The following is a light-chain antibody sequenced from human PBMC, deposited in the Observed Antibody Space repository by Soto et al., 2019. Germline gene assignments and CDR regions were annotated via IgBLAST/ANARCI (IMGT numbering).Light chain of an antibody. V-gene: IGLV2-8*01. Sequence: SVLTQPPSASGSPGQSVTISCTGTSSDVGGYTYVSWYRQHPGKAPKLMIYEVSKRPSGVPDRFSVSKSGNTASLTVSGIQAEYEADYYCSSYAGSNNLVFGGGTKLTVL. J-gene: IGLJ2*01. CDR1: SSDVGGYTY. CDR3: SSYAGSNNLV. CDR2: EVS.